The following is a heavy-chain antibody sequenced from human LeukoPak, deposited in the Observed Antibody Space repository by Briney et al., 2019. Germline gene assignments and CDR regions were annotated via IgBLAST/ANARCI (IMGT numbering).Heavy chain of an antibody. CDR2: ISYDGSNK. J-gene: IGHJ6*02. Sequence: PGRSLRLSCAASGFTFSSYGMHWVRQAPGKGLEWVAVISYDGSNKYYADSVKGRFTISGDNSKNTLYLQMNSLRAEDTAVYYCAKDLVVGYGSGSYSSYYYGMDVWGQGTTVTVSS. V-gene: IGHV3-30*18. D-gene: IGHD3-10*01. CDR3: AKDLVVGYGSGSYSSYYYGMDV. CDR1: GFTFSSYG.